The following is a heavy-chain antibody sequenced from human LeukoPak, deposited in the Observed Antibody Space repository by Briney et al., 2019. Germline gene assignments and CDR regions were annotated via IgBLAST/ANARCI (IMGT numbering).Heavy chain of an antibody. V-gene: IGHV3-74*01. Sequence: GGSLRLSCAASGFTFSSYSMNWVRQAPGKGLVWVSRINSDGSSTSYADSVKGRFTISRDNAKNTLYLQMNSLRAEDTAVYYCARGISLAYYYYYYMDVWGKGTTVTISS. J-gene: IGHJ6*03. D-gene: IGHD2/OR15-2a*01. CDR3: ARGISLAYYYYYYMDV. CDR1: GFTFSSYS. CDR2: INSDGSST.